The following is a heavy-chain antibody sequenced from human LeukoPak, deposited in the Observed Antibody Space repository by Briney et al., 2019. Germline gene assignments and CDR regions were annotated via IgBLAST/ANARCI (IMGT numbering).Heavy chain of an antibody. V-gene: IGHV4-59*08. Sequence: PSETLSLTCIVSGVSVSTYYWSWIRQPPGKGLEWIGSIRFSGSTNYNPTLNSRGTISVDTSKNQFSLHLTSVTAADTAVYFCARDDYGVFDAFDVWGQGTVVTVSS. CDR1: GVSVSTYY. CDR2: IRFSGST. D-gene: IGHD3-16*01. J-gene: IGHJ3*01. CDR3: ARDDYGVFDAFDV.